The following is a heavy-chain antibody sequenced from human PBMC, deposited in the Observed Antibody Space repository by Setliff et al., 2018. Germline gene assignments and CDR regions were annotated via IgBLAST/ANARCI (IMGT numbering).Heavy chain of an antibody. CDR1: GGSISGYY. V-gene: IGHV4-4*08. Sequence: PSDTLSLTCTVSGGSISGYYWSWIRQPSGKGLEWIGYIFSSGSTNYNPSLKSRVTISVDTSRNQFSLKLSSVTAADTAVYYCARDQGYCGSASCYALLWFDPWGQGTLVTVSS. D-gene: IGHD2-2*01. CDR3: ARDQGYCGSASCYALLWFDP. J-gene: IGHJ5*02. CDR2: IFSSGST.